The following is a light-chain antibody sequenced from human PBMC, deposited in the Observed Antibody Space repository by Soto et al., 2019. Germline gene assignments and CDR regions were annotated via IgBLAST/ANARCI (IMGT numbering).Light chain of an antibody. V-gene: IGLV2-14*01. CDR1: NSDVGGYNY. J-gene: IGLJ2*01. CDR3: SSYTSSSTPL. Sequence: QSVLTQPASVSGSPGQSITISCTGSNSDVGGYNYVSWYQQYPGKAPKLIIYDVSNRPSGVSNRFSGSKSGNTASLSISGLQAEDEAEYSCSSYTSSSTPLFGGGTKLTVL. CDR2: DVS.